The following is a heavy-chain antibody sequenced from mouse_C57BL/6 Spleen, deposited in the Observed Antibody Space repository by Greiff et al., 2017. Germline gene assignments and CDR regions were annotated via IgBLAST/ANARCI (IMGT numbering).Heavy chain of an antibody. V-gene: IGHV1-61*01. CDR3: ACYGSSYYAMDY. D-gene: IGHD1-1*01. Sequence: QVQLQQPGAELVRPGSSVKLSCKASGYTFTSYWMDWVKQRPGQGLEWIGNIYPSDSETHYNQKFKDKATLTVDKSPSTAYMQLSSLTSEDSAVYYCACYGSSYYAMDYWGQGTSVTVSS. CDR2: IYPSDSET. CDR1: GYTFTSYW. J-gene: IGHJ4*01.